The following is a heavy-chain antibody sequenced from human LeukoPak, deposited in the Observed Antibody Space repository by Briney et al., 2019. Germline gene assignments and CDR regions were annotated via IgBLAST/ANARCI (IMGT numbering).Heavy chain of an antibody. CDR1: GFTFSSYS. V-gene: IGHV3-48*01. CDR2: IGGSSSPM. Sequence: GGSLRLSCAASGFTFSSYSVSWVRQAPGKGLEWLSYIGGSSSPMYYADSVKGRFTISRDNAKNSLYLQMNSRRVEDTAVYYCARSSGYPYFDYWGQGTLVTVSS. D-gene: IGHD3-22*01. CDR3: ARSSGYPYFDY. J-gene: IGHJ4*02.